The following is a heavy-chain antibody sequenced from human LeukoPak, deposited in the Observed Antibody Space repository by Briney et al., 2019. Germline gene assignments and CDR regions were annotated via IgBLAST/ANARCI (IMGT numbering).Heavy chain of an antibody. CDR1: GFTFSTYW. CDR2: INTDGSRT. V-gene: IGHV3-74*01. J-gene: IGHJ3*02. CDR3: VRKAVYGSSAFDI. D-gene: IGHD4-23*01. Sequence: GGSLRLSCAASGFTFSTYWMDWVRQAPGKGLVWVSRINTDGSRTSYADSVKGRFAISRDNAKSTLYMQMNSLRGEDTAVYYCVRKAVYGSSAFDIWGQGTMVTVSS.